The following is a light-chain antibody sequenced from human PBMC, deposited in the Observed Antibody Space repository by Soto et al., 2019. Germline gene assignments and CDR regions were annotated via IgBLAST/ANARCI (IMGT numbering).Light chain of an antibody. J-gene: IGLJ2*01. CDR3: SSNVGSSTLV. Sequence: QSALTQPASVSGSPGQSITISCTGSSSDIGTYNFVSWYQHYPGTAPKLVIYEGTRRPPEVSNRFSGSKSGSTASLSFSGLQADDEAHYYCSSNVGSSTLVFGGVTKVTVL. CDR1: SSDIGTYNF. V-gene: IGLV2-23*01. CDR2: EGT.